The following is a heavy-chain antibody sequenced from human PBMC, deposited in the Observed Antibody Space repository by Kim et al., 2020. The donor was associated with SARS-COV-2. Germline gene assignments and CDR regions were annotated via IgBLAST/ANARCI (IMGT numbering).Heavy chain of an antibody. D-gene: IGHD6-13*01. CDR2: IYSGGST. CDR1: GFTVSSNY. Sequence: GGSLRLSCAASGFTVSSNYMSWVRQAPGKGLEWVSVIYSGGSTYYADSVKGRFTISRDNSKNTLYLQMNSLRAEDTAVYYCARAAVAAAGLAVPYYYYYGMDVWGQGTTVTVSS. J-gene: IGHJ6*02. V-gene: IGHV3-66*02. CDR3: ARAAVAAAGLAVPYYYYYGMDV.